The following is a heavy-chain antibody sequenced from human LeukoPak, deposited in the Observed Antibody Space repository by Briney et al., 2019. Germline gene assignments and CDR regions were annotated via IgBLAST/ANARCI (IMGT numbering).Heavy chain of an antibody. J-gene: IGHJ4*02. CDR1: GFTFSSYG. D-gene: IGHD1-26*01. CDR3: ARERDSGSSRPFDY. Sequence: GGTLRLSCTASGFTFSSYGTSWVRQAPGKGLEWVSSISGGGGGTYYADSMKGRFTISRDNSKNTLYLQMNSLRAEDTAVYYCARERDSGSSRPFDYWGQGTLVTVSS. CDR2: ISGGGGGT. V-gene: IGHV3-23*01.